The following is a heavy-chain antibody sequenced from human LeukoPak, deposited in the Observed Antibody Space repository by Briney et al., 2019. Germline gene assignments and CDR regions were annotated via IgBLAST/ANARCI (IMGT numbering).Heavy chain of an antibody. D-gene: IGHD6-19*01. CDR2: INPSGGST. CDR1: GYTFTSYY. V-gene: IGHV1-46*01. Sequence: ASVKVSCKASGYTFTSYYMHWVRQAPGQGLEWMGIINPSGGSTSYAQKFQGRVTMTRDMSTSTVYMELSSLRSEDTAVYYCARSPVTGIAVADYNSEWFDPWGQGTLVTVSS. CDR3: ARSPVTGIAVADYNSEWFDP. J-gene: IGHJ5*02.